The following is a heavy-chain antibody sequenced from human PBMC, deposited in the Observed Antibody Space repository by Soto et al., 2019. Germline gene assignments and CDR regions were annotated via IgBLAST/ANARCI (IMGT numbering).Heavy chain of an antibody. J-gene: IGHJ4*02. Sequence: QVQLVESGGGVVQPGRSLRLSCADSGFTFSSDGMHWVRQAPGKGLEWVAVISYDGSNKYYADSVKGRFTISRDNSKNTLYLQMNSLRAEDTAVYYCAQDVSGWYGSSEYGFWGQGTLVTVSS. CDR1: GFTFSSDG. D-gene: IGHD6-19*01. CDR2: ISYDGSNK. CDR3: AQDVSGWYGSSEYGF. V-gene: IGHV3-30*18.